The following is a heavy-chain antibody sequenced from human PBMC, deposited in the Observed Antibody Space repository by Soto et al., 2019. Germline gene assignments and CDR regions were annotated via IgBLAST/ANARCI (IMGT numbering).Heavy chain of an antibody. V-gene: IGHV4-59*01. CDR2: IYYSGST. J-gene: IGHJ4*02. Sequence: SETLSLTCTVSGGSISSYYWSWIRQPPGKGLERIGYIYYSGSTNYNPSLKSRVTISVDTSKNQFSLKLSSVTAADTAVYYCARGEPISFDYWGQGTLVTVSS. D-gene: IGHD5-12*01. CDR3: ARGEPISFDY. CDR1: GGSISSYY.